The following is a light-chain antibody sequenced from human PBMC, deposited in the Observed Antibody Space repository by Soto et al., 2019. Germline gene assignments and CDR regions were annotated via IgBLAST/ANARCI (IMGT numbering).Light chain of an antibody. CDR2: GAS. Sequence: IVLTQSPGTLSLSPGERATLSCRASQSVSSSYLAWYQQKPGQAPRLLIYGASSRATGIPNRFSGSGSGTDFALTISRLEPEDFALYYCQQYGSSPFTFGGGTKVDIK. V-gene: IGKV3-20*01. CDR3: QQYGSSPFT. J-gene: IGKJ4*01. CDR1: QSVSSSY.